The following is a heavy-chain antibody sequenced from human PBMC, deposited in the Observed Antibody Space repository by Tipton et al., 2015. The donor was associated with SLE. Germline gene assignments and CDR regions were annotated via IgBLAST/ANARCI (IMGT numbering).Heavy chain of an antibody. CDR1: GGSFSGYY. CDR3: ARIGEGTGVQGFDF. D-gene: IGHD3/OR15-3a*01. CDR2: INHSGST. J-gene: IGHJ4*02. V-gene: IGHV4-34*01. Sequence: TLSLTCAVYGGSFSGYYWSWIRQPPGKGLEWIGEINHSGSTNYIPSLKSRVTISVDTSKNQFSLKLSSVTAADTAVYYCARIGEGTGVQGFDFWGQGTLVTVSS.